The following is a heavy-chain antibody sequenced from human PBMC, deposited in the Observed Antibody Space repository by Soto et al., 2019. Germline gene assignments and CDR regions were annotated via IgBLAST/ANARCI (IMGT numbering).Heavy chain of an antibody. Sequence: QVQLQESGPGLVKPSETLSLTCTVSGGSISSYYWSWIRQPPGKGLEWIGYIYYSGSTNYNPPLKSRITRAVDTSKHQCSLNQSSVTAAETAVYYRATGVRGISGAGYWGQGTLVTVSS. CDR1: GGSISSYY. J-gene: IGHJ4*02. V-gene: IGHV4-59*01. CDR2: IYYSGST. D-gene: IGHD1-26*01. CDR3: ATGVRGISGAGY.